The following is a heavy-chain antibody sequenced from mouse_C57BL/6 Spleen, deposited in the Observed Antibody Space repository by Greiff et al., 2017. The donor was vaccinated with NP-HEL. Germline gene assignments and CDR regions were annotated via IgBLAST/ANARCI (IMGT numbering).Heavy chain of an antibody. Sequence: VQLQQSGAELVMPGASVKLSCKASGYTFTSYWMHWVKQRPGQGLEWIGEIDPSDSYTNYNQKFKGKSTLTVDKSSSTAYMQLSSLTSEDSAVYYCARSGYDGSLYWGQSTTLTVSS. CDR3: ARSGYDGSLY. CDR1: GYTFTSYW. CDR2: IDPSDSYT. V-gene: IGHV1-69*01. D-gene: IGHD2-2*01. J-gene: IGHJ2*01.